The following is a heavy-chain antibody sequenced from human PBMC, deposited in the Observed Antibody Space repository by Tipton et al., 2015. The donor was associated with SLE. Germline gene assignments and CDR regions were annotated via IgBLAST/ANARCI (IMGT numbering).Heavy chain of an antibody. J-gene: IGHJ3*01. CDR1: GGSISSSSHY. V-gene: IGHV4-39*01. CDR3: ARGMAVSLDVVDF. D-gene: IGHD6-19*01. Sequence: TLSLTCTVSGGSISSSSHYWGWIRQPPGKGLEWIGSIYYSGSTYYNPSLKSRVTISVDKYKNQFSLKLSSVTAADTAVYYCARGMAVSLDVVDFWGQGTMVTVSS. CDR2: IYYSGST.